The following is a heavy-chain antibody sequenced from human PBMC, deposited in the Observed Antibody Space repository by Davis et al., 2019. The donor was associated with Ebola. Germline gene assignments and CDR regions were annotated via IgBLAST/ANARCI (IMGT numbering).Heavy chain of an antibody. J-gene: IGHJ6*02. V-gene: IGHV3-7*01. Sequence: GESLKISCAASGFTFSSYWMSWVRRAPGKGLEWVANIKHDGSETYYVDSVRGRFTISRDNANNSLCLQMNSLTVEDTAVYYCARDRRPAQYKGLDGWGQGTTVTVSS. CDR2: IKHDGSET. CDR3: ARDRRPAQYKGLDG. D-gene: IGHD1-14*01. CDR1: GFTFSSYW.